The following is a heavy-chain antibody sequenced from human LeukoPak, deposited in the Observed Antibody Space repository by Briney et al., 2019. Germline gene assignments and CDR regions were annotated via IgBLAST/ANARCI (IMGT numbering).Heavy chain of an antibody. J-gene: IGHJ6*02. CDR1: GYTFTTYG. Sequence: ASVMVSCKASGYTFTTYGINWVRQAPGQGLEWMGWISTYDGNTHYAQKLRGRFTMIRDTSTSTAYMELRSLMSDDTAVYYCARGHNWNGENYYYYGMDVWGQGTTVTVSS. CDR2: ISTYDGNT. CDR3: ARGHNWNGENYYYYGMDV. V-gene: IGHV1-18*01. D-gene: IGHD1-20*01.